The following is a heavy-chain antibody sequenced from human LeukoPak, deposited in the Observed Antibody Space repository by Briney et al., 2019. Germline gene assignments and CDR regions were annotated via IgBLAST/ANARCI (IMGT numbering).Heavy chain of an antibody. CDR3: ASSDGLPPRSDSSYDVFDY. J-gene: IGHJ4*02. D-gene: IGHD5-12*01. V-gene: IGHV4-4*02. CDR2: IYHSGRT. CDR1: GGSIISGNW. Sequence: PSETLSLTCAVSGGSIISGNWWSWVRQPPGKGLEWIGEIYHSGRTNYNPSLKSRVTMSLDKSKNQFSLNLSSVTAADTALYYCASSDGLPPRSDSSYDVFDYWGQGTLVTVSS.